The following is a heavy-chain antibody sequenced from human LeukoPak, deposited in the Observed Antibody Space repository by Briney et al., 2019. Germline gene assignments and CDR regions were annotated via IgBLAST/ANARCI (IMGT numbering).Heavy chain of an antibody. CDR3: ARPLVGTGYSSSWYFDS. Sequence: GESLKISCKGSGYSFTSYWIVWVRQMPGKGLEWMGIIYPGDSDTRYSPSFQGRVTISADTSITTAYLQWSSLKASDTAMYYCARPLVGTGYSSSWYFDSWGQGTLVTVSS. CDR2: IYPGDSDT. CDR1: GYSFTSYW. V-gene: IGHV5-51*01. D-gene: IGHD6-13*01. J-gene: IGHJ4*02.